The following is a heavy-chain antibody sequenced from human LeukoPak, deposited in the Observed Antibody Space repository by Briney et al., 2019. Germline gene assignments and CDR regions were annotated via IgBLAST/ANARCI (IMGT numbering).Heavy chain of an antibody. J-gene: IGHJ4*02. V-gene: IGHV3-23*01. D-gene: IGHD4-11*01. CDR2: INGGGVNT. CDR3: AKDLYSNYGPADY. Sequence: GGSLRLSCAASGFTFSSYAMSWVRQAPGKGLEWVSAINGGGVNTHYADSVGGRFTISRDNSKNTLFLQMNSLRDEDTAVYYCAKDLYSNYGPADYWGQGNLVTVSS. CDR1: GFTFSSYA.